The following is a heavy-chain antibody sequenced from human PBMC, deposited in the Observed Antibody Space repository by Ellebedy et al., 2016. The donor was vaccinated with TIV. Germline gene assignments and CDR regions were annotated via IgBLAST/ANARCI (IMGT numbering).Heavy chain of an antibody. V-gene: IGHV3-15*01. J-gene: IGHJ3*02. D-gene: IGHD1-26*01. CDR1: GFTFSNAW. Sequence: GESLKISCAASGFTFSNAWMSWVRQAPGKGLEWVGRIKSKTDGGTTDYAAPVKGRFTISRDDSKNTLYLQMNSLKTEDTAVYYCTTVEWELLGAFDIWGQGTMVTVSS. CDR2: IKSKTDGGTT. CDR3: TTVEWELLGAFDI.